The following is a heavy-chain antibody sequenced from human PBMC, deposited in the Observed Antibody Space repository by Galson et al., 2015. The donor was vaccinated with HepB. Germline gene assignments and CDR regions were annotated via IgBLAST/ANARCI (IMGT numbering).Heavy chain of an antibody. Sequence: SLRLSCAASGFIFRNYGMHWVRQAPGKGLEWVAVISYGGNNEYYEDSVKGRLTISRDNSKNMLYLQLNSLRADDTAIYYCGKDQGEGRYQVDYWGQGILVTVSS. V-gene: IGHV3-30*18. J-gene: IGHJ4*02. CDR1: GFIFRNYG. CDR3: GKDQGEGRYQVDY. CDR2: ISYGGNNE. D-gene: IGHD1-26*01.